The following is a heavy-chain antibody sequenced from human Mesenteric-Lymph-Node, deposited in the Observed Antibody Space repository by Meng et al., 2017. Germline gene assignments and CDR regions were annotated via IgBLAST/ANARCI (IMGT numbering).Heavy chain of an antibody. V-gene: IGHV1-3*01. CDR3: ARVSRDGYDLNAFDI. CDR2: INAGNGNT. D-gene: IGHD5-24*01. Sequence: ASVKVSCKPSGYSFTSYVMHWVRQAPGQRLEWMGWINAGNGNTKYSEKFQGRVTFIRDTSASTGYMELRSLRSDDTAVYYCARVSRDGYDLNAFDIWGQGTMVTVSS. J-gene: IGHJ3*02. CDR1: GYSFTSYV.